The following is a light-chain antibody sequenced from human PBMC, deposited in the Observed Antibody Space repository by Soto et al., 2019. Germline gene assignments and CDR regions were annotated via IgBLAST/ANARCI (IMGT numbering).Light chain of an antibody. V-gene: IGKV1-5*03. CDR2: KAS. Sequence: DIKMTQSLSTLSVSLEDRVTITCLASQTMSSWLAWYQQKPGKAPKILIYKASTVKSGVPSRFSGSGSGTEFTLTISSLQPDDFATYYCQHYNSYSETFGQGTKVDIK. CDR1: QTMSSW. CDR3: QHYNSYSET. J-gene: IGKJ1*01.